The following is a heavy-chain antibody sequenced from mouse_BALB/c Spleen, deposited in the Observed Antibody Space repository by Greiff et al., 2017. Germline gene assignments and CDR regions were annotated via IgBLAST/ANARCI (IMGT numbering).Heavy chain of an antibody. CDR2: IDPSDSET. Sequence: VQLVESGPQLVRPGASVKISCKASGYSFTSYWMHWVKQRPGQGLEWIGMIDPSDSETRLNQKFKDKATLTVDKSSSTAYMQLSSPTSEDSAVYYCARYRYYGSSYGFAYWGQGTLVTVSA. D-gene: IGHD1-1*01. V-gene: IGHV1S126*01. CDR1: GYSFTSYW. J-gene: IGHJ3*01. CDR3: ARYRYYGSSYGFAY.